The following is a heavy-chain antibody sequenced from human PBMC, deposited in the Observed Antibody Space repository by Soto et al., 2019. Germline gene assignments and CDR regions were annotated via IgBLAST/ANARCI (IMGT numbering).Heavy chain of an antibody. J-gene: IGHJ6*02. CDR2: IYYSGST. CDR1: GGSISSYY. D-gene: IGHD2-2*01. V-gene: IGHV4-59*01. CDR3: ARSAPGRYCSSTSCYAGGRYYYYGMDV. Sequence: SETLSLTCTVSGGSISSYYWSWIRQPPGKGLEWIGYIYYSGSTNYNPSLKSRATISVDTSKNQFSLKLSSVTAADTAVYYCARSAPGRYCSSTSCYAGGRYYYYGMDVWGQGTTVTVSS.